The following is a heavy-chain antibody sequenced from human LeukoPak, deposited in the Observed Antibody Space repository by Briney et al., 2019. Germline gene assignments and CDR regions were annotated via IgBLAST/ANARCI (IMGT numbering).Heavy chain of an antibody. Sequence: GRSLRLSCAASGFNFSNYSMHWVRQVPGTGLEWVAVIWYDGNTKYYANYVKGRFTVSRDNSKNTLYLQMNILRPEDTAIYYCARDSGFGELVTYYFDYWGQGTLVTVSS. D-gene: IGHD3-10*01. V-gene: IGHV3-33*01. CDR1: GFNFSNYS. J-gene: IGHJ4*02. CDR3: ARDSGFGELVTYYFDY. CDR2: IWYDGNTK.